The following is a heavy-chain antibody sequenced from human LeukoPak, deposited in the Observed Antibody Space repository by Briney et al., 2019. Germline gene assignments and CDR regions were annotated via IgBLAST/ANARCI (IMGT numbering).Heavy chain of an antibody. CDR1: GFTFSSYS. V-gene: IGHV3-21*01. Sequence: GGSLRLSCAASGFTFSSYSMNWVRQAPGKGLEWVSSISSSSSYIYYADSVKGRFTISRDNAKNSLYLQINSLRAEDTAVYYCAELGITMIGGVWGKGTTVTVSS. CDR2: ISSSSSYI. J-gene: IGHJ6*04. CDR3: AELGITMIGGV. D-gene: IGHD3-10*02.